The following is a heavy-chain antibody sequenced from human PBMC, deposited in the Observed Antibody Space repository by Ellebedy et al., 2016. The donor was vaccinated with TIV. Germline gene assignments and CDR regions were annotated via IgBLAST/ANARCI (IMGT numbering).Heavy chain of an antibody. J-gene: IGHJ3*02. CDR3: VREGRELESEDAFDI. Sequence: GESLKISCAASGFTFSDYDMNWVRQAPGKGLEWVSSISGRGNYIYYADSLKGRFTISRDNAKNSLYLQVNSLRAEDTAVYYCVREGRELESEDAFDIWGQGTLVTVFS. V-gene: IGHV3-21*01. CDR2: ISGRGNYI. CDR1: GFTFSDYD. D-gene: IGHD1-1*01.